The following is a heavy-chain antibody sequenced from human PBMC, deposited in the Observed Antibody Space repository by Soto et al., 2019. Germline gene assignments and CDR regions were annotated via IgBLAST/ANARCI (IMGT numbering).Heavy chain of an antibody. D-gene: IGHD3-22*01. CDR2: ISGSGGST. J-gene: IGHJ4*02. CDR3: AKDHRYDSSGSGSY. Sequence: GGSLRLSCAASGFTFSSYAMSWVRQAPGKGLEWVSAISGSGGSTYYADSVKGRFTISRDNSKNTLYLQMNSLRAEDTAVYYSAKDHRYDSSGSGSYWGQGTLVTVSS. V-gene: IGHV3-23*01. CDR1: GFTFSSYA.